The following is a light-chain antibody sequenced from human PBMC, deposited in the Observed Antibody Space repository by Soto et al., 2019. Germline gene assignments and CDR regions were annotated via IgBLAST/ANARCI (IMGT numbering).Light chain of an antibody. CDR2: KSS. CDR3: LQHNTYPFT. Sequence: DIQMTQSPSTLSGSVGDRVTITCRASQTISSWLAWYQQKPGKAPKLLIYKSSTLKSGVPSRFSGCGSGTEFTLTISSLQPDDFASYYCLQHNTYPFTVGRGTKLEI. V-gene: IGKV1-5*03. CDR1: QTISSW. J-gene: IGKJ2*01.